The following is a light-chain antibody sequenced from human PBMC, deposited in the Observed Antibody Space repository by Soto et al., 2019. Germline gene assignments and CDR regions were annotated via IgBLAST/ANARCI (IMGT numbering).Light chain of an antibody. CDR1: QNVASY. CDR3: QQTYNTPLT. Sequence: DIQMTQSPSSRSASAVDKVTITFRASQNVASYLNWYQQKLGTAPKVLIYATSTLKTGVPSRFSGSGSGTEFILTITSLQPEDFATYYCQQTYNTPLTFGGGTKVDIK. J-gene: IGKJ4*01. CDR2: ATS. V-gene: IGKV1-39*01.